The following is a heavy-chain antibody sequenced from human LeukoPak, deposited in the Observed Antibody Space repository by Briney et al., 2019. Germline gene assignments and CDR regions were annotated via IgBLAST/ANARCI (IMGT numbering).Heavy chain of an antibody. CDR2: IRYDGSNK. CDR1: GFTFSSYG. J-gene: IGHJ3*02. Sequence: QPGGSLRLSCAASGFTFSSYGMHWVRQAPGKGLEWVAFIRYDGSNKYYADSVKGRFTISRDNSKNTLYLQMNSLRAEDTAVYYCAKNTYDRGSYSLDAFDIWGQGTMVTVSS. D-gene: IGHD1-26*01. V-gene: IGHV3-30*02. CDR3: AKNTYDRGSYSLDAFDI.